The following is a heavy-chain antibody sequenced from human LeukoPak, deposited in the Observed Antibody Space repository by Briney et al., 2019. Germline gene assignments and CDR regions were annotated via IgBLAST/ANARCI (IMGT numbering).Heavy chain of an antibody. Sequence: PGGSLRLSCAASGFPFSTHSLNWVRQAPGKGLEWVAVISYDGSNKYYADSVKGRFTISRDNSKNTLYLQMNSLRAEDTAVYYCASADCRGDCWHYYYYGMDVWGQGTTVTVSS. CDR1: GFPFSTHS. V-gene: IGHV3-30*03. CDR3: ASADCRGDCWHYYYYGMDV. J-gene: IGHJ6*02. D-gene: IGHD2-21*02. CDR2: ISYDGSNK.